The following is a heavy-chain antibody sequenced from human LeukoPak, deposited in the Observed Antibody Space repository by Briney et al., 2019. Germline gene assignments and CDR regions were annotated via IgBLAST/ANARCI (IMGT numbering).Heavy chain of an antibody. CDR2: ISSSGSTI. CDR1: GFTFSDYY. Sequence: PGGSLRLSCAASGFTFSDYYMSWIRQAPGKGLEWVSYISSSGSTIYYADSVKGRFTISRDNAKNSLYLQMNSLRAEDTAVYYCAGTYYYGPGIYDFWGQGTLVTVSS. V-gene: IGHV3-11*04. CDR3: AGTYYYGPGIYDF. J-gene: IGHJ4*02. D-gene: IGHD3-10*01.